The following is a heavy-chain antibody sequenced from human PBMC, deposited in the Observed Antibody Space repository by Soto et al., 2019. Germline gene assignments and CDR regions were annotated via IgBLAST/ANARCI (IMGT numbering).Heavy chain of an antibody. J-gene: IGHJ4*01. CDR2: FSGSGDSA. D-gene: IGHD6-13*01. CDR3: AKGYSNSWYVPDY. V-gene: IGHV3-23*01. CDR1: GFTFSDYA. Sequence: GGSLRLSCAASGFTFSDYAMSWVRQAPGMGLEWVSHFSGSGDSAYYADSVKGRFTISRDNSKNTLYLQMNSLSAEDTAVYYCAKGYSNSWYVPDYWGHGTLVTVSS.